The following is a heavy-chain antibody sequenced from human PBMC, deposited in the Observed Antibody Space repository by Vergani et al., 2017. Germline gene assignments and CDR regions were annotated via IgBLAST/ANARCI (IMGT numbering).Heavy chain of an antibody. CDR3: ARHYYDSSGYYFDY. D-gene: IGHD3-22*01. Sequence: QVQLQESGPGLVKPSETLSLTCAVSGYSISRGYYWGWIRQPPGKGLEWIGSIYHSGSTYYNPSLKSRVTISVDTSKNQFSLKLSSVTAADTAVYYCARHYYDSSGYYFDYWGQGTLVTVSS. CDR2: IYHSGST. J-gene: IGHJ4*02. V-gene: IGHV4-38-2*01. CDR1: GYSISRGYY.